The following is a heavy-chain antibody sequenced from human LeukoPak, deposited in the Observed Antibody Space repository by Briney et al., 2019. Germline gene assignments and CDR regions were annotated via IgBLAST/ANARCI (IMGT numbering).Heavy chain of an antibody. V-gene: IGHV3-30*02. Sequence: HAGGSLRLSRAASGFTFSSYGMHWVRQAPGKGLEWVAFIRYDGSNKYYADSVKGRFTISRDNSKSTLYLQMNSLRAEDAAVYYCAKRGPGSPQSGKYFFDYWGQGTLVTVSS. J-gene: IGHJ4*02. CDR3: AKRGPGSPQSGKYFFDY. CDR2: IRYDGSNK. CDR1: GFTFSSYG. D-gene: IGHD3-10*01.